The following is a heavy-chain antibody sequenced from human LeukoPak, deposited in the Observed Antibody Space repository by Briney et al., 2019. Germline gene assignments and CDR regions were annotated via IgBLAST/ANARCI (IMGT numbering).Heavy chain of an antibody. D-gene: IGHD3-10*02. CDR1: GFTFTSHW. Sequence: GGSLRLSCAASGFTFTSHWMSWVRQAPGKGLEWVSYISSSGSTIYYADSVKGRFTISRDNAKNSLYLQMNSLRAEDTAVYYCAELGITMIGGVWGKGTTVTISS. CDR2: ISSSGSTI. CDR3: AELGITMIGGV. V-gene: IGHV3-48*03. J-gene: IGHJ6*04.